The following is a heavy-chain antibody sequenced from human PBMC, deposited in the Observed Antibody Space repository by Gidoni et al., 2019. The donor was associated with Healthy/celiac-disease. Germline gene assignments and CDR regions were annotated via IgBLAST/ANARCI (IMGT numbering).Heavy chain of an antibody. V-gene: IGHV3-73*02. CDR2: IRSKANSYAT. D-gene: IGHD2-2*02. Sequence: EVQLVESGGGLVQPGGSLKLSCAASGFTFSGSAMHCVRQASGKGLEWVGRIRSKANSYATAYAASVKGRFTISRDDSKNTAYLQMNSLKTEDTAVYYCTRPGTDCSSTSCYNGGYYYGMDVWGQGTTVTVSS. CDR1: GFTFSGSA. J-gene: IGHJ6*02. CDR3: TRPGTDCSSTSCYNGGYYYGMDV.